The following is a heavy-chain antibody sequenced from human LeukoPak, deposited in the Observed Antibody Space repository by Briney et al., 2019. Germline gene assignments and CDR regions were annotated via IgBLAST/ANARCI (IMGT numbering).Heavy chain of an antibody. V-gene: IGHV4-30-2*01. D-gene: IGHD3-9*01. J-gene: IGHJ4*02. CDR3: ARGGGYDIQNFDY. CDR1: GGSISSGGYS. Sequence: PSETLSLTCAVSGGSISSGGYSWSWIRQPPGKGLEWIGYIYHSGSTYYNPSLKSRVTISVDRSKNQFSLKLSSVTAADTAVYYCARGGGYDIQNFDYWGQGTLVTVSS. CDR2: IYHSGST.